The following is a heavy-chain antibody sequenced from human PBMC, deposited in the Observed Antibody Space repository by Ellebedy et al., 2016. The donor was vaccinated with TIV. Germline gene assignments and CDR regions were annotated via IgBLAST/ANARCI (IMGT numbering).Heavy chain of an antibody. J-gene: IGHJ3*02. D-gene: IGHD5-24*01. CDR2: ISWNSGSI. CDR1: GFTFDDYA. CDR3: AKDIGRWLQFRDAFDI. Sequence: PGGSLRLSCAASGFTFDDYAMHWVRQAQGKGLEWVSGISWNSGSIGYADSVKGRFTISRDNAKNSLYLQMNSLRAEDTALYYCAKDIGRWLQFRDAFDIWGQGTMVTVSS. V-gene: IGHV3-9*01.